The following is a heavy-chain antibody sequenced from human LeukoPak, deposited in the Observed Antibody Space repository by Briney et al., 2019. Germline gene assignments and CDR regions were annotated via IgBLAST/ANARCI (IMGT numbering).Heavy chain of an antibody. Sequence: VASVKVSCKVSGYTLTELSMHWVRQAPGKGLEWMGGFDPEDGETIYAQKFQGRVTMTEDTSTDTAYMELSSLRSEDTAVYYCATDGLAAGTGGYYYGMDVWGQGTTVTASS. CDR1: GYTLTELS. V-gene: IGHV1-24*01. J-gene: IGHJ6*02. CDR3: ATDGLAAGTGGYYYGMDV. CDR2: FDPEDGET. D-gene: IGHD6-13*01.